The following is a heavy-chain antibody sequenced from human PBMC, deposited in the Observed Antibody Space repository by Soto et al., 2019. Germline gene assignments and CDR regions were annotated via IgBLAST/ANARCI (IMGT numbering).Heavy chain of an antibody. CDR3: ARDDYDFWTDYFDY. D-gene: IGHD3-3*01. V-gene: IGHV3-7*01. CDR2: IKQDGSEK. J-gene: IGHJ4*02. Sequence: GGSLRLSCAASGFTFSSYWMSWVRQAPGKGLEWVANIKQDGSEKYYVDSVKGRFTISRDNAKNSLYLQMNSLRAEDTAVYYCARDDYDFWTDYFDYWGQGTLVTVSS. CDR1: GFTFSSYW.